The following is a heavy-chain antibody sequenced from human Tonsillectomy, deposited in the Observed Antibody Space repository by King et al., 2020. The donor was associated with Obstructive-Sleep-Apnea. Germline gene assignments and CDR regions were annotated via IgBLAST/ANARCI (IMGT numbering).Heavy chain of an antibody. V-gene: IGHV4-34*01. D-gene: IGHD5-18*01. CDR3: ASKNGYSYGYFFPFDY. Sequence: VQLQQWGAGLLKPSETLSLSCAVYGGSSSGYYWSWIRQTPGKGLEWIGEINHSGRAKYNPSLRRRVTISVDTSKNQFSLRLSAVTAADTAVYYCASKNGYSYGYFFPFDYWGQGTLVTVSS. CDR1: GGSSSGYY. J-gene: IGHJ4*02. CDR2: INHSGRA.